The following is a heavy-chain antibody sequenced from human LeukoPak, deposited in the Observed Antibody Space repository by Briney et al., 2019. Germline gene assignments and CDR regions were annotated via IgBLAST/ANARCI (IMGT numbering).Heavy chain of an antibody. CDR1: GFTFSSYE. V-gene: IGHV3-48*03. J-gene: IGHJ4*02. Sequence: GGSLRLSCAASGFTFSSYEMNWVRQAPGKGLEWVSYISSSGSTIYYADSVKGRFTISRDNAKNSLYLQMNSLRAEDTAVYYCARSIWSGYKFDYWGQGTLLTVSS. CDR2: ISSSGSTI. D-gene: IGHD3-3*01. CDR3: ARSIWSGYKFDY.